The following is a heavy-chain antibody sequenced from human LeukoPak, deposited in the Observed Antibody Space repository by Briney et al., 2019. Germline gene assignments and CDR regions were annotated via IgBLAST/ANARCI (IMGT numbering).Heavy chain of an antibody. J-gene: IGHJ4*02. CDR3: ARRGGRNGWGDFDY. V-gene: IGHV3-23*01. D-gene: IGHD3-10*01. CDR2: ISVSGAST. CDR1: GFTFSNSW. Sequence: GGSLRLSCAASGFTFSNSWMGWVRQAPGKGLEWVSTISVSGASTFYADSVQGRFTISRDTSKNSLSLHMNSLRAEDTAVYFCARRGGRNGWGDFDYWGQGTLVTVSS.